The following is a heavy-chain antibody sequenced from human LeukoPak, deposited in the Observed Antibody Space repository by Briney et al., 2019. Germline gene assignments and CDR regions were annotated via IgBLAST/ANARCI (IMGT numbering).Heavy chain of an antibody. CDR3: ATETNGRHYDY. CDR2: ISWNSGTI. CDR1: GFTFDDYA. Sequence: GGSLRLSCAASGFTFDDYAMHWVRQAPGKGLEWVSGISWNSGTIGYAGSVKGRFTISRDNANNFLYLQMNSLRAEDTAVYYCATETNGRHYDYWGQGTLLTVSS. J-gene: IGHJ4*02. V-gene: IGHV3-9*01. D-gene: IGHD1-14*01.